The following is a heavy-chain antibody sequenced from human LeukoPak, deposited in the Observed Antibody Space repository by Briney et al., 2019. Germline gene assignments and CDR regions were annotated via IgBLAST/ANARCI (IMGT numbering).Heavy chain of an antibody. CDR1: GFTFSSYA. D-gene: IGHD5-24*01. CDR2: ISGSGGST. V-gene: IGHV3-23*01. CDR3: AKDSSYNPNPYYFDY. J-gene: IGHJ4*02. Sequence: GGSLRLSCAASGFTFSSYAMSWVRQAPGKGLEWVSAISGSGGSTYYADSVKGRFTISRDNSKNTLYLQMNSLRAEDTAVYYCAKDSSYNPNPYYFDYWGQGTLVTVSS.